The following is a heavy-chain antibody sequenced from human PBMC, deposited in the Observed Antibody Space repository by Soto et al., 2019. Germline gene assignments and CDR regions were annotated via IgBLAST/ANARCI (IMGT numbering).Heavy chain of an antibody. V-gene: IGHV4-39*01. CDR1: GGSISSSSYY. CDR2: IYYSGST. J-gene: IGHJ4*02. D-gene: IGHD2-21*02. Sequence: QLQLQESGPGLVKPSETLSLTCTVSGGSISSSSYYWGWIRQPPGKGLEWIGSIYYSGSTYYNPSLTSHVTXXVXTXTNQFSLKLGSVTAADTAVYYCARLSRQTAIVIDDYWGQGTLVTVSS. CDR3: ARLSRQTAIVIDDY.